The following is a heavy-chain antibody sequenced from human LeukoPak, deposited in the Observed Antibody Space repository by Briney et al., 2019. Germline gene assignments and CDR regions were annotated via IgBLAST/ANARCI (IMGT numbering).Heavy chain of an antibody. CDR3: ARRDVTTHRFDY. Sequence: PSETLSLTCTVSGGSISSGDYYWSWICRPPGEGLEWIGYIYHSGTSYYNPSLRSRVTISVDTSKNQFSLNLNSVTDADTTVYYCARRDVTTHRFDYWGQGTLVTVSS. CDR2: IYHSGTS. J-gene: IGHJ4*02. CDR1: GGSISSGDYY. V-gene: IGHV4-30-4*01. D-gene: IGHD4-11*01.